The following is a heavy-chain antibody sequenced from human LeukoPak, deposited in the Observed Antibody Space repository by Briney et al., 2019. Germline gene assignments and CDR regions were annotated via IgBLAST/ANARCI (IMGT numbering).Heavy chain of an antibody. Sequence: PGGSLRLSCAASGFTFSSSAMAWVRHAPGKGLEWVSTISYSGSGTYYADSVKGRFTISRDNAKNTLYLQMNSLRAEDTAVYYCARDSDYGGAFDIWGQGTMVTVSS. V-gene: IGHV3-23*01. CDR3: ARDSDYGGAFDI. CDR2: ISYSGSGT. J-gene: IGHJ3*02. CDR1: GFTFSSSA. D-gene: IGHD4-17*01.